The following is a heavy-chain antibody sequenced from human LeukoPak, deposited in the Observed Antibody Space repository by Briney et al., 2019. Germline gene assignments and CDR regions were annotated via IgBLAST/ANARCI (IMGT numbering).Heavy chain of an antibody. CDR3: ARAGIAVADNYYYYYYMDV. CDR1: GDSVSSNSAA. V-gene: IGHV6-1*01. Sequence: SQTLSLTCAISGDSVSSNSAAWNWIRQSPSRGLEWLGRTYYRSKWYNDYAVSVKSRITINPDTSKNQSSLQLNSVTPEDTAVYYCARAGIAVADNYYYYYYMDVWGKGTTVTVSS. CDR2: TYYRSKWYN. D-gene: IGHD6-19*01. J-gene: IGHJ6*03.